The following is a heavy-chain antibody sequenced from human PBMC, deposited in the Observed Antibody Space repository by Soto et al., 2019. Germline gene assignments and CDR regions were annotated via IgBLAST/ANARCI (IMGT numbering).Heavy chain of an antibody. D-gene: IGHD1-1*01. CDR3: ARAINSHFDY. CDR2: ISYDGSDK. V-gene: IGHV3-30-3*01. Sequence: QVQLVESGGGVVQPGRSLRLSCAASGLTFSSYGMNWVRQAPGKGLEWVAVISYDGSDKYYADSVKGRFTISRDNSKNPLFLQMNSLRADDTAVYYCARAINSHFDYWGQGTLVTVSS. J-gene: IGHJ4*02. CDR1: GLTFSSYG.